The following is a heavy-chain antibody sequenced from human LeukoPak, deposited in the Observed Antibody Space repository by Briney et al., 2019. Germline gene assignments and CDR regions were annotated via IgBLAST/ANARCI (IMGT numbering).Heavy chain of an antibody. Sequence: SQTLSLTCTVSGGSISSGDYYWRWIRQPPGKGLEWIGYIYYSGSTYYNPSLKSRVTISVDTSKNQFSLKLSSVTAADTAVYYCARVLWFGELPPDYWGQGTLVTVSS. D-gene: IGHD3-10*01. J-gene: IGHJ4*02. CDR1: GGSISSGDYY. CDR3: ARVLWFGELPPDY. CDR2: IYYSGST. V-gene: IGHV4-30-4*01.